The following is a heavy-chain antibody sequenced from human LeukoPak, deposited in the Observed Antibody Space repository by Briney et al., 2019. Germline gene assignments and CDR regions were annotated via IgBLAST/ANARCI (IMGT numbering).Heavy chain of an antibody. J-gene: IGHJ3*02. CDR1: GFTFSSYW. D-gene: IGHD3-22*01. CDR2: IKQDGSEK. CDR3: ARDGIVVLPFDI. Sequence: PGGSLRLSCAAPGFTFSSYWMSWVRQAPGKGLEWVANIKQDGSEKYYVDSVKGRFTISRDNAKNSLYLQMNSLRAEDTAVYYCARDGIVVLPFDIWGQGTMVTVSS. V-gene: IGHV3-7*01.